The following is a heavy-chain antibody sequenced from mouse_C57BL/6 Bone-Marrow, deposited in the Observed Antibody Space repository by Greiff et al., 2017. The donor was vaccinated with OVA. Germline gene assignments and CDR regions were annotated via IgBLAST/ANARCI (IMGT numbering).Heavy chain of an antibody. CDR3: ARGDYFYAMDH. CDR2: IDPSDSET. Sequence: QVQLKQPGAELVRPGSSVKLSCKASGYTFTSYWMHWVKQRPIQGLEWIGNIDPSDSETHYNQKFKDKATLTVDKSSSTASMQLSSLTSEDSAVYYCARGDYFYAMDHWGQGTSVTVSS. CDR1: GYTFTSYW. D-gene: IGHD1-1*01. J-gene: IGHJ4*01. V-gene: IGHV1-52*01.